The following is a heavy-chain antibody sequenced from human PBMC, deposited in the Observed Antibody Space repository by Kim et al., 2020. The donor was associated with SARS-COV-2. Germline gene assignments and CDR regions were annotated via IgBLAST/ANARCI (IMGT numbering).Heavy chain of an antibody. V-gene: IGHV4-34*01. CDR3: ARGLYGGNSKNFDL. Sequence: NPSVKGRVTISVDTSKNQFSLKLSSVTAADTAVYYCARGLYGGNSKNFDLWGRGTLVTVSS. D-gene: IGHD4-17*01. J-gene: IGHJ2*01.